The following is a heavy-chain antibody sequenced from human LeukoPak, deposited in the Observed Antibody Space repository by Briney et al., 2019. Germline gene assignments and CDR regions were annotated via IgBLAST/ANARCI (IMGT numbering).Heavy chain of an antibody. J-gene: IGHJ4*02. D-gene: IGHD2-15*01. CDR3: ARKSCSGGSCHPYYFDY. CDR2: INHSGST. V-gene: IGHV4-34*01. CDR1: GGSFSGYY. Sequence: PSETLSLTCAVYGGSFSGYYWSWIRQPPGKGLEWIGEINHSGSTNYNPSLKSRVTISVDTSKNQFSLKLSSVTAADTAVYYCARKSCSGGSCHPYYFDYWGQGTLVTVSS.